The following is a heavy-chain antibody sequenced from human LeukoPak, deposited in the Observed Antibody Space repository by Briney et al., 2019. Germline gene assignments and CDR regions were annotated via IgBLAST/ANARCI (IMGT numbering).Heavy chain of an antibody. J-gene: IGHJ5*02. D-gene: IGHD2-2*01. CDR3: ARDGPYCSSTSCWRWFDP. Sequence: GGSLRLSCAASGFTLSGYEMNRVRQAPGKGLEWVSYISSSGSTIYYADSVKGRFTISRDNAKNSLYLQMNSLRAEDTAVYYCARDGPYCSSTSCWRWFDPWGQGTLVTVSS. CDR2: ISSSGSTI. V-gene: IGHV3-48*03. CDR1: GFTLSGYE.